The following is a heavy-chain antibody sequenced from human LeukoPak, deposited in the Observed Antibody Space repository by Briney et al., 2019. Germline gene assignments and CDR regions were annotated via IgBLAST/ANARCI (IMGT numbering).Heavy chain of an antibody. CDR1: GFPFSSYG. D-gene: IGHD2-2*01. CDR3: AKLRLGYCSSTSCYPASDY. V-gene: IGHV3-30*02. CDR2: IRYDGSNK. Sequence: GGSLRLSCAASGFPFSSYGMHWVRQAPGKGLEWVAFIRYDGSNKYYADSVKGRFTISRDNSKNTLYLQMNSLRAEDTAVYYCAKLRLGYCSSTSCYPASDYWGQGTLVTVSS. J-gene: IGHJ4*02.